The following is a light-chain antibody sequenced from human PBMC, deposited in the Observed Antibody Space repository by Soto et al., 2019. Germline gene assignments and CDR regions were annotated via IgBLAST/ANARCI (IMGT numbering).Light chain of an antibody. CDR1: SSDVGGYNY. J-gene: IGLJ1*01. V-gene: IGLV2-14*01. CDR2: EVS. Sequence: QSVLTQPASVSGSPGQSITISCTGTSSDVGGYNYVSWYQQHPGKAPRLMIYEVSNRPSGISNRFSGSKSGNTASLTISGLQAEDEADYYCSSSTSTSTHVFGTGTKVTVL. CDR3: SSSTSTSTHV.